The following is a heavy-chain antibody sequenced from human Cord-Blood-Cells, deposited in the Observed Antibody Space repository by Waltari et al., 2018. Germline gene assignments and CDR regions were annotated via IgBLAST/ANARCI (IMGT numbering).Heavy chain of an antibody. CDR2: IIPIFGTA. CDR3: ARGDFWSGYYANWYFDL. V-gene: IGHV1-69*06. J-gene: IGHJ2*01. CDR1: GGTFSSYA. Sequence: QVQLVQSGAEVKKPGSSVKVACKASGGTFSSYAISWVRQAPGQGLEWMGGIIPIFGTATYAQKFQGRVTITADKSTSTAYMELSSLRSEDTAVYYCARGDFWSGYYANWYFDLWGRGTLVTVSS. D-gene: IGHD3-3*01.